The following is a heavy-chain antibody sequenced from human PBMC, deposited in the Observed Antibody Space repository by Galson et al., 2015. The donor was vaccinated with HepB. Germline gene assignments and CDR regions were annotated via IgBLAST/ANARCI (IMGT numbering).Heavy chain of an antibody. CDR1: GYSFTSYW. CDR2: IFPDDSDT. D-gene: IGHD3-16*02. Sequence: QSGAEVKKPGESLKISCKGSGYSFTSYWIGWVRQTPGKGLEWMGIIFPDDSDTRYSPSFQGQVIISADKSFSTAYLQWSSLEASDTAMYYCARHGVEDVWGSYLVPYYWGQGTLVTVSS. CDR3: ARHGVEDVWGSYLVPYY. J-gene: IGHJ4*02. V-gene: IGHV5-51*01.